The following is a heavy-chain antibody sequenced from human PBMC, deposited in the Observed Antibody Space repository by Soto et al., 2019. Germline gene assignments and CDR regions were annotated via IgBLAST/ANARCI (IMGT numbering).Heavy chain of an antibody. V-gene: IGHV3-43*01. CDR1: GFTFDDYS. D-gene: IGHD2-2*01. CDR2: ISWDGGST. J-gene: IGHJ6*02. Sequence: PGGSLRLSCAASGFTFDDYSMHWVRQAPGKGLEWVSLISWDGGSTYYADSVKGRFTISRDNSKNSLSLQINSLRTEDTAFYYCAKDLVPSAMQGPAYYYFAMDVWGPGTTVTLSS. CDR3: AKDLVPSAMQGPAYYYFAMDV.